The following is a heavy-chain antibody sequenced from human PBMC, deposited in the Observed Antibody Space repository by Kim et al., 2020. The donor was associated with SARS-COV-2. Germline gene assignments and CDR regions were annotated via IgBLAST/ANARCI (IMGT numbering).Heavy chain of an antibody. Sequence: GGSLRLSCSASGFTFSSYAMSWVRQAPGKGLEWVSAISGSGGSTYYADSVKGRFTISRDNSKNTLYLQMNSLRAEDTAVYYCAKESVRIVGATAFDYWGQGILVTVSS. J-gene: IGHJ4*02. V-gene: IGHV3-23*01. CDR1: GFTFSSYA. CDR2: ISGSGGST. D-gene: IGHD1-26*01. CDR3: AKESVRIVGATAFDY.